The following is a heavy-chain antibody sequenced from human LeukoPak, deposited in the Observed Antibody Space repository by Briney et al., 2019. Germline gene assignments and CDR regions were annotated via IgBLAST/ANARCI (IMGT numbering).Heavy chain of an antibody. V-gene: IGHV3-21*01. J-gene: IGHJ4*02. CDR1: GFTFSGYS. CDR2: ISSSSSYI. CDR3: ARSEQWLDFDY. D-gene: IGHD6-19*01. Sequence: GGSLRLSCAASGFTFSGYSMNWVRQAPGKGLEWVSSISSSSSYIYYADSVKGRFTISRDNAKNLLYLQMNSLRAEDTAVYYCARSEQWLDFDYWGQGTLVTVS.